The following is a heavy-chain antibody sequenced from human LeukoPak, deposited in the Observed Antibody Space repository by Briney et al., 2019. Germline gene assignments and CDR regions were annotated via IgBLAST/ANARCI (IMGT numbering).Heavy chain of an antibody. D-gene: IGHD1-1*01. CDR3: ARDTTLGRTDY. CDR1: GFTFSSYW. Sequence: GGPLRLSCAASGFTFSSYWMHWVRQAPGKGLVWVSRIKSDGSSTSYADSAKGRFTISRDNAKNTLYLQMNNLRVNDTAVYYCARDTTLGRTDYWGQGTLVTVAS. J-gene: IGHJ4*02. V-gene: IGHV3-74*01. CDR2: IKSDGSST.